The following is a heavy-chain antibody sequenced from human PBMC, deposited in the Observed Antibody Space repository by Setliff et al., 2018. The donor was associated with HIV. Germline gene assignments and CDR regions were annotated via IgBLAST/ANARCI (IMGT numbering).Heavy chain of an antibody. CDR2: IYSGGST. D-gene: IGHD3-22*01. V-gene: IGHV3-53*01. J-gene: IGHJ4*02. Sequence: GGSLRLSCAASGFTVSSNYMTWVRQAPGKGLEWVSIIYSGGSTYYADSVKGRFTISRDNSKNTVYLQMNSLRAEDTAEYYCAKELAASGLGYFDSWGRGILVTVSS. CDR1: GFTVSSNY. CDR3: AKELAASGLGYFDS.